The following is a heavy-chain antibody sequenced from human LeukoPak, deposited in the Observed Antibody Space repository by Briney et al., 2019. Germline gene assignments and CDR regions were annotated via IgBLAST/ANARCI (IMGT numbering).Heavy chain of an antibody. CDR3: ARDNSVRDEAWWFNP. J-gene: IGHJ5*02. CDR2: ISVYNGDT. Sequence: ASVKVSCKASGYTFTSYGISWVRQAPGQGLEWLGWISVYNGDTNYAQKLQGRVTLTRDMSTSTDYLELSSLRSEDTAVYYCARDNSVRDEAWWFNPWGQGTLVTVSS. V-gene: IGHV1-18*01. D-gene: IGHD5-24*01. CDR1: GYTFTSYG.